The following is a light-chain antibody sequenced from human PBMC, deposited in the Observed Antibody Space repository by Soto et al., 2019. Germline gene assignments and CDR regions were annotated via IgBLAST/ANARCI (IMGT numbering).Light chain of an antibody. CDR2: DDN. CDR1: SSNIGNND. CDR3: GTWDSSLSAVL. Sequence: QSVLTQPPSVSAAPGQKVTISCSGSSSNIGNNDVSWYQQLPGTVPKLLIYDDNKRSSGIPDRFSGSKSGTSATLGITGLQTGDEADYYCGTWDSSLSAVLFSGGTKLTVL. V-gene: IGLV1-51*01. J-gene: IGLJ2*01.